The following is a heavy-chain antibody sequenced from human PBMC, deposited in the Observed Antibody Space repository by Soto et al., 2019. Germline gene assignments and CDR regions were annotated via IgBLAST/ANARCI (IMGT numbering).Heavy chain of an antibody. D-gene: IGHD3-22*01. J-gene: IGHJ4*02. V-gene: IGHV3-23*01. CDR3: AKGGAYYYDSSGYYHFDY. Sequence: PGGSLRLSCAASGFTFSSYAMSWVRQAPGKGLEWVSAISGSGGSTYYADSVKGRFTISRDNSKNTLYLQMNSLRAEDTAVYYCAKGGAYYYDSSGYYHFDYWGQGTLVTVFS. CDR1: GFTFSSYA. CDR2: ISGSGGST.